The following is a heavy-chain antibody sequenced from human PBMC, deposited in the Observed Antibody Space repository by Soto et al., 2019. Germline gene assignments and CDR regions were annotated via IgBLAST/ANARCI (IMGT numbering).Heavy chain of an antibody. J-gene: IGHJ6*03. V-gene: IGHV4-34*01. CDR3: ARGGRGLNNWNDLRGSYYYYYYMDV. CDR2: INHSGST. Sequence: SETLSLTCAVYGGSFSGYYWSWIRQPPGKGLEWIGEINHSGSTNYNPSLKSRVTISVDPSKNQFSLKRGSVTAADTAVYYCARGGRGLNNWNDLRGSYYYYYYMDVWGKGTTVTVSS. CDR1: GGSFSGYY. D-gene: IGHD1-20*01.